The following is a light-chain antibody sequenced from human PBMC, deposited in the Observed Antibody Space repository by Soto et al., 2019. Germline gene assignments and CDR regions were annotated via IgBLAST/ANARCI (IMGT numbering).Light chain of an antibody. CDR1: SSNIGADYD. J-gene: IGLJ1*01. CDR2: EVG. V-gene: IGLV1-40*01. Sequence: QSVLTQPPSVSGAPGQRITISCTGSSSNIGADYDVHWYQQFPGTAPKLLIYEVGNRPSGVSFRFSGSKSGNTASLTISGLQDEDEADYYCSSYTARGTRVFGTGTKLTVL. CDR3: SSYTARGTRV.